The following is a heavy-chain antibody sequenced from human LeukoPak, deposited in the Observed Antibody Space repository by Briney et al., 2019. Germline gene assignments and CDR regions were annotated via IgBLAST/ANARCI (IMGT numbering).Heavy chain of an antibody. Sequence: SETLSLTCAVYGGSFSGYYWSWIRQPPGKGLEWIGEINHSGSTNYNPSLKSRVTISVDTSKNQSSLKLSSVTAADTAVYYCARGREGVDFWSGYSSSYYYYMDVWGKGTTVTVSS. D-gene: IGHD3-3*01. CDR3: ARGREGVDFWSGYSSSYYYYMDV. CDR2: INHSGST. J-gene: IGHJ6*03. V-gene: IGHV4-34*01. CDR1: GGSFSGYY.